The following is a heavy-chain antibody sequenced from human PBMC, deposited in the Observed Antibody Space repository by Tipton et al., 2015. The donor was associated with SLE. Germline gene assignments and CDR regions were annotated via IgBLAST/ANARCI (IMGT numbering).Heavy chain of an antibody. V-gene: IGHV1-46*01. D-gene: IGHD6-13*01. CDR2: INPSGGST. J-gene: IGHJ2*01. CDR3: ASLXXXSSRNGEYYDH. CDR1: XYTFTSYY. Sequence: QSGAEVKKPGASVKVSCKASXYTFTSYYMHWVRQAPGQGLEWMRIINPSGGSTSFAQKFQGRVTMTRDTSTSTVYMELSSLRSENXXVYYCASLXXXSSRNGEYYDHGDRGTLXXVS.